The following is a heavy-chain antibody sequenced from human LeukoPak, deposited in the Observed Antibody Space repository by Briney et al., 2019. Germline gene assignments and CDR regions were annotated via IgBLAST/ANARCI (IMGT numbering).Heavy chain of an antibody. CDR2: IYYSGST. J-gene: IGHJ3*01. Sequence: PSETLSLTCTVSGGSISSYYWSWIRQPPGEGLEWIGYIYYSGSTNYNPSLKSRVTISVDTSKNQFSLKLSSVTAADTAVYYCARITQYQLPRATFDFWGQGTMVSVSS. CDR3: ARITQYQLPRATFDF. CDR1: GGSISSYY. V-gene: IGHV4-59*01. D-gene: IGHD2-2*01.